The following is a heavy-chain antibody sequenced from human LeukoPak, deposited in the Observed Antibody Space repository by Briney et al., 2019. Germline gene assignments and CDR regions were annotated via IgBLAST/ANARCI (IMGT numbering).Heavy chain of an antibody. J-gene: IGHJ5*02. V-gene: IGHV3-11*04. D-gene: IGHD1-26*01. CDR2: ISSSGSTI. CDR3: ARGPPYSGSYPGRNWFDP. CDR1: EFTFSDYY. Sequence: GGSLRLSCAASEFTFSDYYMSWIRQAPGKGLEWVSYISSSGSTIYYADSVKGRFTISRDNAKNSLYLQMNSLRAEDTAVYYCARGPPYSGSYPGRNWFDPWGQGTLVTVSS.